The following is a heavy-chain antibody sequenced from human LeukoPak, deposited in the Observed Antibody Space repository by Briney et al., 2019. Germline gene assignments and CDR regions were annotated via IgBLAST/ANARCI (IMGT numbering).Heavy chain of an antibody. V-gene: IGHV1-69*06. Sequence: GASVKVSCKASGGTFSSYAISWVRQAPGQGLEWMGGIIPIFGTTNYAQKFQDRVTITADKSTSTAYMELSSLRSEDTAVYYCAKVSGTGGFDYWGQGTLVTVSS. J-gene: IGHJ4*02. CDR3: AKVSGTGGFDY. CDR2: IIPIFGTT. CDR1: GGTFSSYA. D-gene: IGHD3-10*01.